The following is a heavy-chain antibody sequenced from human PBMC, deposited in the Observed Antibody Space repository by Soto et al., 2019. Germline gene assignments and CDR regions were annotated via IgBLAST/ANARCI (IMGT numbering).Heavy chain of an antibody. Sequence: ASVKVSCKASGYTFTSYDINWVRQATGQGFEYLGWMNPNSGNTGYVKKFQGRVTITKDTSKNQVVLTMTNMDPVDTATYYCAHSLLGYCSGGSCYSNWFDPWGQGTLVTVSS. D-gene: IGHD2-15*01. CDR1: GYTFTSYD. V-gene: IGHV1-8*01. J-gene: IGHJ5*02. CDR3: AHSLLGYCSGGSCYSNWFDP. CDR2: MNPNSGNT.